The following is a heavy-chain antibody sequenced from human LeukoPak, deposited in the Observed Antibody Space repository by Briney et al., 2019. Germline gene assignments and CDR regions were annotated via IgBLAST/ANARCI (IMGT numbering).Heavy chain of an antibody. CDR2: ISAYNGNT. CDR1: GYTFTSYG. Sequence: ASVKVSCKASGYTFTSYGISWVRQAPGQGLEGMGWISAYNGNTNYAQKLQGRVTMTTDTSTSTAYMELRSLRSDDTAVYYCARVFLGKRYYYGSGSYNYWGQGTLVTVSS. V-gene: IGHV1-18*01. J-gene: IGHJ4*02. CDR3: ARVFLGKRYYYGSGSYNY. D-gene: IGHD3-10*01.